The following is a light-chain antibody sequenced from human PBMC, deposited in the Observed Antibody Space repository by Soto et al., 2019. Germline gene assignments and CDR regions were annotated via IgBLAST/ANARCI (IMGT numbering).Light chain of an antibody. V-gene: IGLV4-60*03. CDR2: IEGSGSY. Sequence: QLVLTQSSFASASLGSSVKLTCTLSSGHSSYIIAWHQQQPGKAPRYLMKIEGSGSYNKGTGVPDRFSGSSSGADRYLTISNLQSEDEADYYCETWDSNTLVFGGGTKLTVL. CDR3: ETWDSNTLV. J-gene: IGLJ2*01. CDR1: SGHSSYI.